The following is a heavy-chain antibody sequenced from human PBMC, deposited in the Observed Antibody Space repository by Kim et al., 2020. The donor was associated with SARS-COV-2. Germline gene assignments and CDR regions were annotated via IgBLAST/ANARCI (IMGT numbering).Heavy chain of an antibody. CDR1: GGSISSSGYY. J-gene: IGHJ5*02. Sequence: SETLSLTCTVSGGSISSSGYYWGWIRQPPGKGLEWIGSIYYSGSTYYNPSLKSRVTISVDTSKNQFSLKLSTVTAADTAVYYCARHPNDMLTGYYKGWFDPWGQGTLVTVSS. D-gene: IGHD3-9*01. CDR2: IYYSGST. V-gene: IGHV4-39*01. CDR3: ARHPNDMLTGYYKGWFDP.